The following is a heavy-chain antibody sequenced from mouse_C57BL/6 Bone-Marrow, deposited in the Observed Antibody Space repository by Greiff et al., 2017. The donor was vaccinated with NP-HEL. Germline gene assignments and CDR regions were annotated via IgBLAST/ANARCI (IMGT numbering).Heavy chain of an antibody. CDR1: GYTFTSYW. Sequence: QVQLQQPGAELVKPGASVKLSCKASGYTFTSYWMHWVKQRPGQGLEWIGMIHPNSGSTNYNEKFKSKATLTVDKSSSTAYMQLSSLTSEDSTVSYCARGPYYDGSGYFYYYAMDYWGQGTSVTASS. V-gene: IGHV1-64*01. CDR3: ARGPYYDGSGYFYYYAMDY. D-gene: IGHD1-1*01. CDR2: IHPNSGST. J-gene: IGHJ4*01.